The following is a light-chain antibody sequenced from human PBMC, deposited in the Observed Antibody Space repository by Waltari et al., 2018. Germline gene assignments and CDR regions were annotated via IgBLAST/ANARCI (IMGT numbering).Light chain of an antibody. J-gene: IGKJ5*01. CDR2: DAS. Sequence: EFVLTQSPATLSLSPGESATLSCRASESVSSYLAWYQQKPGQAPRLLIYDASNRATGIPARFSGSGSGTDFTLTISSLEPEDFAVYYCQQRSNWPPLFGQGTRLEIK. V-gene: IGKV3-11*01. CDR1: ESVSSY. CDR3: QQRSNWPPL.